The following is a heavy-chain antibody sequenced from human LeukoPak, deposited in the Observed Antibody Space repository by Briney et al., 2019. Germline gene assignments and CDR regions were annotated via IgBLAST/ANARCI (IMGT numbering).Heavy chain of an antibody. CDR2: IDPRDSFT. CDR1: GYTFTSYW. V-gene: IGHV5-10-1*01. J-gene: IGHJ4*02. Sequence: GESLKISCKASGYTFTSYWISWVRHTPGKGLEWMARIDPRDSFTRYGPSFQGHVTISSDKSINTAYLHWSSLKASDTAIYYCVRHYASGQDYWGQGTLVTVSS. D-gene: IGHD3-10*01. CDR3: VRHYASGQDY.